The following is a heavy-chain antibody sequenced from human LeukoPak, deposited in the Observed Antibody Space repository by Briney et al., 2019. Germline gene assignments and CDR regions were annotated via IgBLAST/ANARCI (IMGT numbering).Heavy chain of an antibody. CDR3: AKEDTVAGTTDY. CDR1: GFTFSSYG. J-gene: IGHJ4*02. V-gene: IGHV3-30*18. Sequence: GGSLRLSCAASGFTFSSYGMHSVRQAPGKGLEWVAVISYDGSNKYYADSVKGRFTISRDNSKNTLYLQMNSLRAEDTAVYYCAKEDTVAGTTDYWGQGTLVTVSS. D-gene: IGHD6-19*01. CDR2: ISYDGSNK.